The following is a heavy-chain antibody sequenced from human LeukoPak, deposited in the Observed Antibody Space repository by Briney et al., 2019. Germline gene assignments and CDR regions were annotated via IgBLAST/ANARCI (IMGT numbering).Heavy chain of an antibody. CDR1: GFTFSSYA. V-gene: IGHV3-48*03. CDR3: ARRWDDILTGYYPFDY. J-gene: IGHJ4*02. D-gene: IGHD3-9*01. Sequence: PGGSLRLSCAASGFTFSSYAMSWVRQAPGKGLEWVSYISSSGSTIYYADSVKGRFTISRDNAKNSLYLQMNSLRAGDTAVYYCARRWDDILTGYYPFDYWGQGTLVTVSS. CDR2: ISSSGSTI.